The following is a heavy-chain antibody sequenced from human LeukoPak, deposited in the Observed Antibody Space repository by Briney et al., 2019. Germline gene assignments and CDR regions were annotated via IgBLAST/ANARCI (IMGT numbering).Heavy chain of an antibody. V-gene: IGHV3-23*01. J-gene: IGHJ4*02. CDR1: GFPFDNYA. CDR2: ISESGDTT. Sequence: GGSLRLPCAASGFPFDNYAMNWVRQAPGKGLEWVSSISESGDTTHYADSVKGRFTISRDNSQNTLFLQMNSLRAEDTALYYCAKQWVDCWGQGTLVTVSS. D-gene: IGHD2-8*01. CDR3: AKQWVDC.